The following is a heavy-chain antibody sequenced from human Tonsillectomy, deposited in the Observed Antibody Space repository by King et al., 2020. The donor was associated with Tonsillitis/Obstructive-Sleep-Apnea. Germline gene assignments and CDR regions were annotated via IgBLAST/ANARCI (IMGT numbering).Heavy chain of an antibody. V-gene: IGHV1-69*10. CDR1: GGTFSSYA. CDR2: IIPILGIA. CDR3: ARSLDTGMVQGYYYYYGMDV. Sequence: QLVQSGAEVKKPGSSVKVSCKASGGTFSSYAISWVRQAPGQGPEWMGGIIPILGIANYAQKFQGRVTITADKSTSTAYMELGSLRSEDTAVYYCARSLDTGMVQGYYYYYGMDVWGQGPTVTVSS. J-gene: IGHJ6*02. D-gene: IGHD5-18*01.